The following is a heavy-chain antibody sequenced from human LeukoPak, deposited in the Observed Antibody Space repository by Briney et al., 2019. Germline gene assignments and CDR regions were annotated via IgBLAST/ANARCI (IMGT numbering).Heavy chain of an antibody. CDR1: GFTFSSYS. Sequence: GGSLRLSCAASGFTFSSYSMNWARQAPGKGLEWVSSISSTSSYIYYADSVKGRFTISRDNAKNSLYLQMNSLRAEDTAVYYCARDLLGYCSSTSCVREFDYWGQGTLVTVSS. V-gene: IGHV3-21*01. CDR3: ARDLLGYCSSTSCVREFDY. CDR2: ISSTSSYI. J-gene: IGHJ4*02. D-gene: IGHD2-2*01.